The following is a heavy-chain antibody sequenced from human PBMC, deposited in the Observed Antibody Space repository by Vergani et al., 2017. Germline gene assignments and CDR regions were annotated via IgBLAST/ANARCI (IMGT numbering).Heavy chain of an antibody. CDR3: GRDGGDYDKDALDL. D-gene: IGHD2-21*02. J-gene: IGHJ3*01. CDR1: GGAFSSGGQS. Sequence: QVQLQESGPGLVKPSQTLSLTCTVSGGAFSSGGQSWTWVRQPANQGLEWIGRIYSSGTTNYNPSLRSRVTMSVDTSKKQFSLELTSVTAADTAVYYCGRDGGDYDKDALDLWGLGTMVTV. V-gene: IGHV4-61*02. CDR2: IYSSGTT.